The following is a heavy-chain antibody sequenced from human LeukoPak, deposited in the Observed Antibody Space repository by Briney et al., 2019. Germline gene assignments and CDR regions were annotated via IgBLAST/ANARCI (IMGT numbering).Heavy chain of an antibody. J-gene: IGHJ4*02. CDR2: MNPNSGNT. CDR3: ARGLGYSSGWYAVEHYG. CDR1: GYTFTSYD. Sequence: ASVKVSCKASGYTFTSYDINWVRQATGQGLEWMGWMNPNSGNTGYAQKFQGRVTMTRNTSISTAYMELSSLRSEDTAVYYCARGLGYSSGWYAVEHYGWGQGTLVTVSS. D-gene: IGHD6-19*01. V-gene: IGHV1-8*01.